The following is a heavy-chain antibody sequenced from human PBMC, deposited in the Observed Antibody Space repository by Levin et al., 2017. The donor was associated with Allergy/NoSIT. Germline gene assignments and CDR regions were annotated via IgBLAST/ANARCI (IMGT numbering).Heavy chain of an antibody. CDR3: ARWEVCGGDCFYLAD. V-gene: IGHV4-59*01. D-gene: IGHD2-21*02. CDR2: VYYTGRT. Sequence: SETLSLTCTVSGDPFSCCYWSWIRQPPGKGLEWIGHVYYTGRTDYNPSLWSRVTVSLDRSQNQFSLKLTSVTPADTAVYYCARWEVCGGDCFYLADWGQGTLVTVSS. CDR1: GDPFSCCY. J-gene: IGHJ4*02.